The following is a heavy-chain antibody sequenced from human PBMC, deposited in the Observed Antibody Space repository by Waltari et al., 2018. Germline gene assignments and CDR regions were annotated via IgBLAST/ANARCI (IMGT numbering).Heavy chain of an antibody. CDR2: ISSSSSYI. V-gene: IGHV3-21*01. CDR1: GFTFSRYS. J-gene: IGHJ4*02. Sequence: EVQLVESGGGLVKPGGSLRLCCAASGFTFSRYSMHWVRQDPGKGLEWVSSISSSSSYIYYADSVKGRFTISRDNAKNSLYLQMNSLRAEDTAVYYCASITMVRGVIHYWGQGTLVTVSS. D-gene: IGHD3-10*01. CDR3: ASITMVRGVIHY.